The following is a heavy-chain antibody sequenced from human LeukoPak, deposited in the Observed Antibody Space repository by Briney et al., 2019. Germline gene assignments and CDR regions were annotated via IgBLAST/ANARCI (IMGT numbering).Heavy chain of an antibody. V-gene: IGHV3-21*01. J-gene: IGHJ4*02. CDR3: AAIPGTVELDY. Sequence: GGSLRLSCAASGFTFSSYSMNWVRQVPGKGLEWVSSISSSSSYIYYADSVKGRFTISRDNAKNSLYLQMNSLRAEDTAVYYRAAIPGTVELDYWGQGTLVTVSS. CDR2: ISSSSSYI. CDR1: GFTFSSYS. D-gene: IGHD1-26*01.